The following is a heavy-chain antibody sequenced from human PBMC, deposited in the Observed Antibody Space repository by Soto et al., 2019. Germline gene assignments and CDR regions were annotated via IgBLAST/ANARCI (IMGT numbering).Heavy chain of an antibody. Sequence: QVQLVQSGAEVKKPGASVRVSCKSSGYTFTDYGITWVRQAPGQGLEWMGWINTYKGNINYAHRLQGRVTMTTDTSTSTAYMELRSLTSGDSAVYYCARERGGYKHFDYWGQGALVTVSS. V-gene: IGHV1-18*01. CDR1: GYTFTDYG. CDR3: ARERGGYKHFDY. D-gene: IGHD1-26*01. J-gene: IGHJ4*02. CDR2: INTYKGNI.